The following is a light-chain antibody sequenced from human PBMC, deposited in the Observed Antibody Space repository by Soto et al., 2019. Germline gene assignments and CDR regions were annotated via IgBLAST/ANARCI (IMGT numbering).Light chain of an antibody. CDR3: QSYDSSLSAPYV. CDR1: SSNIGAGYD. J-gene: IGLJ1*01. V-gene: IGLV1-40*01. Sequence: QSVLTQAPSVSAAPGQRVTISCTGSSSNIGAGYDVHWYQKVPGTAPKLLIYGNNNRPSGVPDRFSGSKSGTSASLATTGLQAEDEADYYCQSYDSSLSAPYVFGTGTKVTVL. CDR2: GNN.